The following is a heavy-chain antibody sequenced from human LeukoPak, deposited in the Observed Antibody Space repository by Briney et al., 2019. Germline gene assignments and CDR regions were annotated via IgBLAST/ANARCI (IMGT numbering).Heavy chain of an antibody. D-gene: IGHD6-6*01. CDR2: IYPGDSDT. J-gene: IGHJ6*03. V-gene: IGHV5-51*01. CDR3: ARRGSSRDCYYYYYMDV. Sequence: GESLKISCKGSGYSFTSYWIGWVRQMPGKGLEWMGIIYPGDSDTRYSPSFQGQVTISADKPISTAYLQWSSLKASDTAMYYCARRGSSRDCYYYYYMDVWGKGTTVTVSS. CDR1: GYSFTSYW.